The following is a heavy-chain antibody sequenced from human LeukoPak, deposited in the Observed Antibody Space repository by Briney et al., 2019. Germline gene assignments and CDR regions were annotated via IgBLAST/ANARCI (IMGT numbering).Heavy chain of an antibody. CDR2: IYYSGST. D-gene: IGHD2-2*01. CDR1: GGSISSYY. CDR3: ARGEYCSSTSCSPAAPTQD. V-gene: IGHV4-59*12. J-gene: IGHJ4*02. Sequence: PSETLSLTCTVSGGSISSYYWSWIRQPPGKGLEWIGYIYYSGSTNYNPSLKSRVTISVDTSKNQFSLKLSSVTAADTAVYYCARGEYCSSTSCSPAAPTQDWGQGTLVTVSS.